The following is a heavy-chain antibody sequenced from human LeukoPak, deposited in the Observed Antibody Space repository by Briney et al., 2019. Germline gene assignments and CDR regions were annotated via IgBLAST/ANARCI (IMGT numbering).Heavy chain of an antibody. J-gene: IGHJ4*02. V-gene: IGHV4-39*01. CDR3: ARGHHGSGSYSS. CDR1: GGSISSSSYY. D-gene: IGHD3-10*01. CDR2: IYYSGST. Sequence: SETLSLTCTVSGGSISSSSYYWGWIRQPPGKGLEWIGSIYYSGSTYYNPSLKSRATISVDTSKNQFSLKLSSVTAADTAVYYCARGHHGSGSYSSWGQGTLVTVSS.